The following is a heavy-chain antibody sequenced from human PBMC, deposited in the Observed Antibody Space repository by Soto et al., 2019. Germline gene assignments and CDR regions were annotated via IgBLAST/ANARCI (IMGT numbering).Heavy chain of an antibody. CDR3: ARDPAP. J-gene: IGHJ5*02. V-gene: IGHV4-31*01. CDR1: XXXXXXXXXX. Sequence: QVQLQESGPGLVKPSQTLSLTCTVSXXXXXXXXXXXXXXRQHPGKGLELIGYIYNSGSTYYNPXXQSXVXXSAXXXKXXXSLXXSXVTAADTAXXYCARDPAPWGQGTLVTVSS. CDR2: IYNSGST.